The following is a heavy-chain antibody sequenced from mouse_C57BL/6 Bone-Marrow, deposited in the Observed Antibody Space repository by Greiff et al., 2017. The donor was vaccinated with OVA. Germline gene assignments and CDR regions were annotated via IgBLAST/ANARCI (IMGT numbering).Heavy chain of an antibody. J-gene: IGHJ2*01. Sequence: VQLQQSGPELVRPGASVRISCKAPGYTFTSHWMQWVRQRPGQGLEWIGEIFPGSGSTYYNEKFKGKATLTVDTSSSTAYMQLSSLTSEDSAVYFCARGSLLLRYPYYFDYWGQGTTLTVSS. CDR2: IFPGSGST. CDR1: GYTFTSHW. CDR3: ARGSLLLRYPYYFDY. D-gene: IGHD1-1*01. V-gene: IGHV1-56*01.